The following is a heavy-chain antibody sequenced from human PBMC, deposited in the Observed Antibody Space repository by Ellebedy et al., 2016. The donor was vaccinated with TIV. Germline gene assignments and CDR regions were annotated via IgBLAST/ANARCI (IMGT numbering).Heavy chain of an antibody. Sequence: GESLKISCAASGFTFSSYSMNWVRQAPGKGLEWVSSISSSSSYIYYADSVKGRFTISRDNAKNSLYLQMNSLRAGDTAVYYCARERNDAFDIWGQGTMVTVSS. CDR2: ISSSSSYI. CDR3: ARERNDAFDI. J-gene: IGHJ3*02. V-gene: IGHV3-21*01. CDR1: GFTFSSYS.